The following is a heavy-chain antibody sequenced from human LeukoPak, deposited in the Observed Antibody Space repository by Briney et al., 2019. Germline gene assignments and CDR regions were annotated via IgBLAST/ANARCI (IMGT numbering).Heavy chain of an antibody. CDR3: ARGRYSAGDNWFDP. Sequence: PSETLSLTCTVSGGSISSSYWSWIRQPPGKGLEWIGYIYYSGITNYNPSLKSRVTISLDTSKNQFSLKLNSVTAADPAVYYCARGRYSAGDNWFDPWGQGTLVTVSS. J-gene: IGHJ5*02. D-gene: IGHD3-9*01. CDR1: GGSISSSY. CDR2: IYYSGIT. V-gene: IGHV4-59*01.